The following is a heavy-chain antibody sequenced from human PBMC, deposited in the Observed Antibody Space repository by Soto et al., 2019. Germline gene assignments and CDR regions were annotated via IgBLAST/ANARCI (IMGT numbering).Heavy chain of an antibody. CDR2: IYSGGST. D-gene: IGHD3-3*01. CDR3: ASGWRVDAFDI. Sequence: EVQLVESGGGLVQPGGSLRLSCAASGFTVSSSYVSWVRQAPGKGLGWVSVIYSGGSTYYADSVKGRFTISRHNSKNTLYLQMNSLRAEDTAVYYCASGWRVDAFDIWGQGTMVTVSS. V-gene: IGHV3-53*04. CDR1: GFTVSSSY. J-gene: IGHJ3*02.